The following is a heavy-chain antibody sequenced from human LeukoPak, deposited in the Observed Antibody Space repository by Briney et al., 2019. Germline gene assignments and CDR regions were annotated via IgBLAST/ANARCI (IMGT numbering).Heavy chain of an antibody. CDR3: ASEYSSSWANWFDP. D-gene: IGHD6-13*01. V-gene: IGHV4-4*07. J-gene: IGHJ5*02. Sequence: SETLSLTCTVSGGSISSYYWGWIRQPAGKGLEWIGRIYTSGSTNYNPFLKSRVTMSVDTSKNQFSLKLSSVTAADTAVYYCASEYSSSWANWFDPWGQGTLVTVSS. CDR1: GGSISSYY. CDR2: IYTSGST.